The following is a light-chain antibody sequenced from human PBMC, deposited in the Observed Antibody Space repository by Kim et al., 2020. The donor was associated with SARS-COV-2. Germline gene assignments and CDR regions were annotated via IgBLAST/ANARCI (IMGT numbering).Light chain of an antibody. CDR2: DVT. CDR1: SSDVGRYDY. CDR3: SSYTTATTLV. V-gene: IGLV2-14*03. Sequence: QSALTQPASVSGSPGQSITITCTGTSSDVGRYDYVCWYQHHPGKAPKLILYDVTRRPSGVSDRFSGSRSGNTASLTISGLQAGDEAAYYCSSYTTATTLVFGGGTQLTVL. J-gene: IGLJ2*01.